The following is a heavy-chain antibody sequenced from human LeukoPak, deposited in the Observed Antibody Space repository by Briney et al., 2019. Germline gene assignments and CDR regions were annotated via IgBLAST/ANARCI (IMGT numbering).Heavy chain of an antibody. CDR1: GGSISSTSHS. CDR2: ICYSGDT. Sequence: PSETLSLTCTVSGGSISSTSHSWTWIRQPPGKGLEWIGSICYSGDTYYNSSLKSRVTISVDTSKNQFSLKLSSVTAADTAVYYCARHENIVVVIAATGFDNWGQGTLVTVSS. D-gene: IGHD2-15*01. CDR3: ARHENIVVVIAATGFDN. J-gene: IGHJ4*02. V-gene: IGHV4-39*01.